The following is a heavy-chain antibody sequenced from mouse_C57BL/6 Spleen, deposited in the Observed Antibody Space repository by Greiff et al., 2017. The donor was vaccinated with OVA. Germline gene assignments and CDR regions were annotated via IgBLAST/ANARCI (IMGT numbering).Heavy chain of an antibody. D-gene: IGHD1-1*01. CDR1: GYAFSSSW. J-gene: IGHJ1*03. CDR2: IYPGDGDT. V-gene: IGHV1-82*01. CDR3: ARLTVGDWYFDV. Sequence: VQVVESGPELVKPGASVKISCKASGYAFSSSWMNWVKQRPGKGLEWIGRIYPGDGDTNYNGKFKGKATLTADKSSSTAYMQLSSLTSEDSAVYFCARLTVGDWYFDVWGTGTTVTVSS.